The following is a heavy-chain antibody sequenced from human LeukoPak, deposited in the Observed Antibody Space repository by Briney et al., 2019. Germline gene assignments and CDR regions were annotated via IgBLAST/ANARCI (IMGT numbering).Heavy chain of an antibody. CDR3: AKFPGDSSFDY. CDR1: GFTFSSYA. J-gene: IGHJ4*02. V-gene: IGHV3-30-3*02. Sequence: GRSLRLSCAASGFTFSSYAMHWVRQAPGKGLEWVAVISYDGSNKYYADSVKGRFTISRDNSKNTLYLQMNSLRAEDTAVYYCAKFPGDSSFDYWGQGTLVTVSS. D-gene: IGHD3-22*01. CDR2: ISYDGSNK.